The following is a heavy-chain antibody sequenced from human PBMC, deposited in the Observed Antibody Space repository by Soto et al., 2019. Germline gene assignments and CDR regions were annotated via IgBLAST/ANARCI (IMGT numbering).Heavy chain of an antibody. J-gene: IGHJ4*02. CDR2: IYYSGST. V-gene: IGHV4-30-4*01. CDR3: ARAPYSINAIDY. Sequence: SETLSLTCTVSGGSISSGDYYWSWIRQPPGKGLEWIGYIYYSGSTYYNPSLKSRVTISVDTSKNQFSLKLSSVTAADTAVYYCARAPYSINAIDYWGQGTLVTVSS. CDR1: GGSISSGDYY. D-gene: IGHD4-4*01.